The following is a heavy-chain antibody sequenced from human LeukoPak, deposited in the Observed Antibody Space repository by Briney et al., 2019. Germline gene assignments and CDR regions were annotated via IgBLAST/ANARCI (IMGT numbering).Heavy chain of an antibody. Sequence: ASVKVSCKASGGTFSSYAISWVRQAPGQGLEWMGGIIPIFGTANYARKFQGRVTITADESTSTAYMELSSLRSEDTAVYYCARSNYGSGSYYPYYYYYGMDVWGKGTTVTVSS. CDR1: GGTFSSYA. D-gene: IGHD3-10*01. V-gene: IGHV1-69*13. CDR3: ARSNYGSGSYYPYYYYYGMDV. CDR2: IIPIFGTA. J-gene: IGHJ6*04.